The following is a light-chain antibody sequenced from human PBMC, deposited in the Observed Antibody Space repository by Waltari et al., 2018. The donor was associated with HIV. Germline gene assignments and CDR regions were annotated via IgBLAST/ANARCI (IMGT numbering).Light chain of an antibody. V-gene: IGLV1-47*01. J-gene: IGLJ2*01. CDR1: SSNIGNYY. Sequence: QSVLTQPPSASATPGQRVTISCSGSSSNIGNYYVYWYQQLPGATPKVLIFRNNRRPAGVPDRFSGCKSGTSASLAISGLRSEDEADYYCATWDDSLSGVVFGGGTKLTVL. CDR2: RNN. CDR3: ATWDDSLSGVV.